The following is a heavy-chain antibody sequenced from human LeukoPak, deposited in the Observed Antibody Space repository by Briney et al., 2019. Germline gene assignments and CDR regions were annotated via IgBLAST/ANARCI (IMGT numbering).Heavy chain of an antibody. Sequence: GGSLRLSCAASGFTFSSYAMSWVSQAPGRGLEWVSGITGSGGNTYYADSVKGRFTISRDNSKNTLYLQMSSLRAEDTAIYYCAKDISTRWYSSTPLPGDYWGQGTLVTVSS. CDR1: GFTFSSYA. D-gene: IGHD6-13*01. CDR2: ITGSGGNT. J-gene: IGHJ4*02. V-gene: IGHV3-23*01. CDR3: AKDISTRWYSSTPLPGDY.